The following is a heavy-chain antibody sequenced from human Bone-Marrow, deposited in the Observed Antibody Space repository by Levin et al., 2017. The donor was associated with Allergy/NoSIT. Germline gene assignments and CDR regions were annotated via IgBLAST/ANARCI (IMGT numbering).Heavy chain of an antibody. D-gene: IGHD4-17*01. Sequence: GESLKISCTASGFTFGDYAMSWVRQAPGKGLEWVGFIRSKAYGGTTEYAASVKGRFTISRDDSKSIAYLQMNSLKTEDTAVYYCTRVWSNGDYVSRDYWGQGTLVTVSS. V-gene: IGHV3-49*04. CDR1: GFTFGDYA. CDR3: TRVWSNGDYVSRDY. CDR2: IRSKAYGGTT. J-gene: IGHJ4*02.